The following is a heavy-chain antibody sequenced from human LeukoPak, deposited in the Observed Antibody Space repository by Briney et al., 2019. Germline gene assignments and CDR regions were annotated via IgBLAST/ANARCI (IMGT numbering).Heavy chain of an antibody. J-gene: IGHJ4*02. Sequence: SETLSLTCTVSSGSISTSNYCWGWVRQPPGKALEWIGNIFYSGSTYYSPSLKSRVTISLDTSRNQFSLRLSSVTAADTAVYYCAREVAYGNIDSWGQGTLVTVSS. CDR2: IFYSGST. V-gene: IGHV4-39*07. CDR3: AREVAYGNIDS. CDR1: SGSISTSNYC. D-gene: IGHD2-15*01.